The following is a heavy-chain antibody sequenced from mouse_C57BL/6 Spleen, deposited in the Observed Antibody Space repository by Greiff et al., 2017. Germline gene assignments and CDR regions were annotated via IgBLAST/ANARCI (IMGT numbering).Heavy chain of an antibody. CDR2: IYPGDGDT. CDR1: GYAFSSSW. Sequence: QVQLQQSGPELVKPGASVKISCKASGYAFSSSWMNWVKQRPGKGLEWIGRIYPGDGDTNYNGKFKGKATLTADKSSSTAYMQLSSLTSEESAVYFCARDGYFEVGGTGTTVTVSS. J-gene: IGHJ1*03. CDR3: ARDGYFEV. V-gene: IGHV1-82*01.